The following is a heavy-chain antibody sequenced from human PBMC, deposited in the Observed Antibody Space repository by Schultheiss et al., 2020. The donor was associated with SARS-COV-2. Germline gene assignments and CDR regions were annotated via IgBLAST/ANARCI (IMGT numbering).Heavy chain of an antibody. D-gene: IGHD6-19*01. Sequence: SETLSLTCSVSGASITNYYWSWIRQSPGKGLEWIGYISYSGSTNYNPSLKSRVTISVDTSKNQFSLKLSSVTAADTAVYYCARTLSVAGALGWFDPWGQGTLVTVSS. CDR2: ISYSGST. J-gene: IGHJ5*02. V-gene: IGHV4-59*01. CDR1: GASITNYY. CDR3: ARTLSVAGALGWFDP.